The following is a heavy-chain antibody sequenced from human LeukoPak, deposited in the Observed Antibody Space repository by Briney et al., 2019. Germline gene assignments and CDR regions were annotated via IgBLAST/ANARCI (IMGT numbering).Heavy chain of an antibody. CDR3: VRVGDEVAYTRGYLDH. Sequence: GGSLRLSCAASGFTFSSHDMSWVRQAPGKGLEWVSVIYMGGTTYYADSVKGRFTISRQSSNNTLYLQMNSLGIEDTAVYYCVRVGDEVAYTRGYLDHWGQGTLVTVSS. J-gene: IGHJ4*02. CDR2: IYMGGTT. D-gene: IGHD3-16*01. CDR1: GFTFSSHD. V-gene: IGHV3-53*04.